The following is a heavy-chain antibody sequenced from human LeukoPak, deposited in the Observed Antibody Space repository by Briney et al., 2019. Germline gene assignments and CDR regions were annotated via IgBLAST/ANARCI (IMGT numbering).Heavy chain of an antibody. Sequence: RGESLKISCKGSGYTFSSYWIAWVRQMPGKGLEWMGIIYPGDSDTRYSPSFEGQVTISADKSIGTAYLQWSSLKASDTAMYYCARVQIRGLNIASFDIWGQGTPVTVSS. J-gene: IGHJ3*02. CDR3: ARVQIRGLNIASFDI. CDR1: GYTFSSYW. D-gene: IGHD3-10*01. CDR2: IYPGDSDT. V-gene: IGHV5-51*01.